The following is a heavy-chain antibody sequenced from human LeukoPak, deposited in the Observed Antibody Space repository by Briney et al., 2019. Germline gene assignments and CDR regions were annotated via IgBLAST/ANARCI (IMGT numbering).Heavy chain of an antibody. CDR3: ARDGSGWYEGVFDI. J-gene: IGHJ3*02. D-gene: IGHD6-19*01. CDR1: GFTFSSYS. Sequence: GGSLRLSCAASGFTFSSYSMNWVRQAPGKGLEWVSSISSSSSYIYYADSVKGRFTISRDNTKNSLYLQMNSLRAEDTAVYYCARDGSGWYEGVFDIWGQGTMVTVSS. V-gene: IGHV3-21*01. CDR2: ISSSSSYI.